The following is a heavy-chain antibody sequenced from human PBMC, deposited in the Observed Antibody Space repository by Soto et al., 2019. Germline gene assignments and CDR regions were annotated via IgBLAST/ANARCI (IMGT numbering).Heavy chain of an antibody. D-gene: IGHD2-2*02. CDR3: ASGYCSSTSCYNEIDWFHP. CDR1: GGSISSGGYY. J-gene: IGHJ5*02. V-gene: IGHV4-31*02. Sequence: SETLSLTCTVSGGSISSGGYYWSWIRQHPGKGLEWIGYIYYSGSTYYNPSLKSRVTISVDTSKNQFSLKLSSVTAADTAVYYCASGYCSSTSCYNEIDWFHPWGQGTQVTVS. CDR2: IYYSGST.